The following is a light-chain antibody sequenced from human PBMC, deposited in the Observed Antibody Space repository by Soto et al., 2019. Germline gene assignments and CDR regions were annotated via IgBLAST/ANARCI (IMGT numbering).Light chain of an antibody. Sequence: DIQMTQSPSSLSASVGDRVTITCRASQGISNYLAWYQQKPGQVPKLLIYAASTLQSGVPSRFSGSGSGTDFTLTISSLQPEDVATYYCQKYNSAPPLTFGGGTKVEIK. CDR3: QKYNSAPPLT. V-gene: IGKV1-27*01. CDR1: QGISNY. J-gene: IGKJ4*01. CDR2: AAS.